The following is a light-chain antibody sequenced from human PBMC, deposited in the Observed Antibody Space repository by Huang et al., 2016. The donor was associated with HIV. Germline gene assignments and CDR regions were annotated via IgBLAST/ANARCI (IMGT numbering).Light chain of an antibody. V-gene: IGKV3-15*01. CDR1: ESVSSS. Sequence: EIVMTQSPDTLSVFPGERVTLSCRASESVSSSLAWYQQKSGQAPRLLIYDESTRATGIPDRFSGSGSGTAFTLTINSLLSEDFAVYYCQQYSDWPPITFGQGTRLDMK. J-gene: IGKJ5*01. CDR3: QQYSDWPPIT. CDR2: DES.